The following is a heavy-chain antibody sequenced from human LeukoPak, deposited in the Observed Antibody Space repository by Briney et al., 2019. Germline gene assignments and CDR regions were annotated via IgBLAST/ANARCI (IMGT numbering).Heavy chain of an antibody. CDR2: IKQDGSDK. D-gene: IGHD6-19*01. CDR1: GFTFSSYA. V-gene: IGHV3-7*01. CDR3: ASQQWLLSDFDY. J-gene: IGHJ4*02. Sequence: PGGSLRLSCAASGFTFSSYAMSWVRQAPGKGLEWVANIKQDGSDKYYVDSVKGRFTISRDNAKNSLYLQMNSLRAEDTAVYYCASQQWLLSDFDYWGQGTLVTVSS.